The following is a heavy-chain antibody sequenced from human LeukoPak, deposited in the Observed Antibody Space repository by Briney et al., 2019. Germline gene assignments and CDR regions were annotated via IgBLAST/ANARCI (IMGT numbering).Heavy chain of an antibody. CDR3: ARSLWFGELSYYYYMDV. CDR1: GFTFSSYA. D-gene: IGHD3-10*01. J-gene: IGHJ6*03. CDR2: ISSNGGST. Sequence: GGSLRLSCAASGFTFSSYAMHWVRQAPGKGLEYVSAISSNGGSTYYPNSVKGRFTISRDNSKNTLYLQMGSLRAEDMAVYYCARSLWFGELSYYYYMDVWGKGATVTVSS. V-gene: IGHV3-64*01.